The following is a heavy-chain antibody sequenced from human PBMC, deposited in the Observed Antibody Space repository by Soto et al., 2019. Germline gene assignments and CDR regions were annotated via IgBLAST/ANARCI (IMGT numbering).Heavy chain of an antibody. CDR1: GFNFGNYA. D-gene: IGHD6-25*01. V-gene: IGHV3-9*01. J-gene: IGHJ4*02. CDR3: AKDKGGTPYYIDS. CDR2: VNWNSDKV. Sequence: GGSLRLSCAVSGFNFGNYAMHWVRQAPGKGLEWVAAVNWNSDKVAYAGSVLGRFTIFRDSAKNSLHLQMNDLTTEDTAFYYCAKDKGGTPYYIDSWGQGILVTVSS.